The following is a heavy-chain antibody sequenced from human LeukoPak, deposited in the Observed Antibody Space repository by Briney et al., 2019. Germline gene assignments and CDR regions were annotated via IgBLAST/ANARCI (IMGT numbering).Heavy chain of an antibody. Sequence: SQTLSLTCSVSGGSISSGVYYWSWIRHPPGKGLEWNGYIHYSGNNYYNPSLKSRVTMSVDTSKNQFSLKLSSVAAADTAVYYCARLKSYGFCSGGSCSRWFDPWGQGTLVTDSS. CDR1: GGSISSGVYY. D-gene: IGHD2-15*01. CDR3: ARLKSYGFCSGGSCSRWFDP. V-gene: IGHV4-30-4*01. CDR2: IHYSGNN. J-gene: IGHJ5*02.